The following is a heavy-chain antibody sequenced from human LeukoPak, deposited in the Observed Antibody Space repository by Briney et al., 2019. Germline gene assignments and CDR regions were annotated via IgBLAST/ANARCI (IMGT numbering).Heavy chain of an antibody. CDR2: IYTSGST. CDR3: ASTRTMVRGVIPSNWFDP. V-gene: IGHV4-4*07. J-gene: IGHJ5*02. D-gene: IGHD3-10*01. Sequence: SETLSLTCTVSGGSISSYYWSWIRQPAGKGLEWIGRIYTSGSTNYNPSLKSRVTMSVDTSKNQFSLKLSSVTAADTAVYYCASTRTMVRGVIPSNWFDPWGQGTLVTVSS. CDR1: GGSISSYY.